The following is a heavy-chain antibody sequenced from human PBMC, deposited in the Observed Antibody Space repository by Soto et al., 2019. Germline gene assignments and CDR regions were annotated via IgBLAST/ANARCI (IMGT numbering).Heavy chain of an antibody. CDR2: ISDSSNTI. J-gene: IGHJ4*02. D-gene: IGHD3-22*01. CDR3: ARDGVPYYDDSSGYHFDF. Sequence: GGSLRLSCAASGFTFNTYNMNWVRQAPGKGLEWVSYISDSSNTIHYADSVKGRFTISRDNAKNSLYLQMNSLRAEDTAVYYCARDGVPYYDDSSGYHFDFRGQGALDTGSS. CDR1: GFTFNTYN. V-gene: IGHV3-48*01.